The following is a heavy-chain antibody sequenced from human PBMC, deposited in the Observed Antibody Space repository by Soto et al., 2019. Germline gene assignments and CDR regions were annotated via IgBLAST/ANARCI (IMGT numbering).Heavy chain of an antibody. CDR3: ARDPSYSYGPGPYWYFDL. D-gene: IGHD5-18*01. J-gene: IGHJ2*01. V-gene: IGHV1-2*04. Sequence: QVQLVQSGAEVKKPGASVKVSCKASGYTFTGYYMHWVRQAPGQGLEWMGWINPNSGGTNYAQKFQGWVTMTRDTSISTAYMELSRLRSDDTAVYYCARDPSYSYGPGPYWYFDLWGRGTLVTVSS. CDR2: INPNSGGT. CDR1: GYTFTGYY.